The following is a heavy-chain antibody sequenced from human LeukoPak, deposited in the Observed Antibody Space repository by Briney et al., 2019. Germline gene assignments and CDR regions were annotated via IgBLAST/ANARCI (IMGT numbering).Heavy chain of an antibody. CDR1: GGSVSSTSSSYF. Sequence: SETLSLTCTVSGGSVSSTSSSYFWNWMRQPPGKGLEWIGYIYHTRSTKYNPSLESRVTMSVDTFKNQFSLKLRSVTAADTAVYYCTRSIMNFYVSGTWGRGTLVTVSS. CDR3: TRSIMNFYVSGT. J-gene: IGHJ5*02. CDR2: IYHTRST. V-gene: IGHV4-61*01. D-gene: IGHD3-10*01.